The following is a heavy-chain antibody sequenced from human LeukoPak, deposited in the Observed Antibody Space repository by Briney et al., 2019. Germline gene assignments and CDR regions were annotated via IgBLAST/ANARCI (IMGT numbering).Heavy chain of an antibody. CDR1: GYTFTSYA. CDR3: ARDGWFNYYYYMDV. J-gene: IGHJ6*03. D-gene: IGHD3-10*01. Sequence: ASVKVSCKASGYTFTSYAMNWVRQAPGQGLEWMGWINTNTGNPTYAQGFTGRFVFSLDTSVSTAYLQISSLKAEDTAVYYCARDGWFNYYYYMDVWGKGTTVTVSS. CDR2: INTNTGNP. V-gene: IGHV7-4-1*02.